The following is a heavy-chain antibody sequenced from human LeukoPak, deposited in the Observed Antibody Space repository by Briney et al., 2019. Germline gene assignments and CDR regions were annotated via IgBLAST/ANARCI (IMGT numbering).Heavy chain of an antibody. D-gene: IGHD1-7*01. CDR2: IRYDGSNK. CDR3: AKIGDYVLELRGFDI. V-gene: IGHV3-30*02. Sequence: GGSLRLSCAASGFTFSSYGMHWVRQAPGKGLEWVAFIRYDGSNKYYADSVKGRFTISRDNSKNALYLQMNSLRAEDTAVYYCAKIGDYVLELRGFDIWGQGTMVTVSS. CDR1: GFTFSSYG. J-gene: IGHJ3*02.